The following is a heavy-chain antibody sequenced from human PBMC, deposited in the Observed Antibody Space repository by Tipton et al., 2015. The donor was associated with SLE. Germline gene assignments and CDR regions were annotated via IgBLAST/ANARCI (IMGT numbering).Heavy chain of an antibody. CDR3: AKDQEAAAGGFDY. V-gene: IGHV3-9*01. CDR1: GFTFDDYA. D-gene: IGHD6-13*01. CDR2: ISWNSGSI. J-gene: IGHJ4*02. Sequence: SLRLSCAASGFTFDDYAMHWVRQAPGKGLEWVSGISWNSGSIGYADSVKGRVTISRDNAKNSLYLQMNSLRAEDTALYYCAKDQEAAAGGFDYWGQGTLVTVSS.